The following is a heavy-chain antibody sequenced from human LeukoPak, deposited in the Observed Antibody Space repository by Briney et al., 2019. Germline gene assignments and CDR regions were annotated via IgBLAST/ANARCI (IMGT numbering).Heavy chain of an antibody. D-gene: IGHD3-10*01. CDR3: ARGSGSYSNWFDP. J-gene: IGHJ5*02. CDR2: IYYTGST. CDR1: GGSISSYY. Sequence: PSETLSLTCTVSGGSISSYYWSWIRQPPGKGLEWIGYIYYTGSTNYNPSLKSRVTISVDTSKNQLSLKLNSVTAADTGLYYCARGSGSYSNWFDPWGQGTLVTVSS. V-gene: IGHV4-59*01.